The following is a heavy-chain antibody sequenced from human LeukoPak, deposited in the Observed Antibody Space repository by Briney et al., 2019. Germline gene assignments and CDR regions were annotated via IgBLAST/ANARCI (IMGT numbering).Heavy chain of an antibody. CDR2: IKQDGSDK. V-gene: IGHV3-7*01. CDR3: ARLIGTANFDY. D-gene: IGHD1-7*01. J-gene: IGHJ4*02. CDR1: GLSFSSYW. Sequence: GGSLRLSCAGSGLSFSSYWMRWVRQAPGKGLEWVANIKQDGSDKYYVDSVKGRFTISRDNAKNSLYLQMNSLRAEDTAMYYCARLIGTANFDYWGQGTLVTVSS.